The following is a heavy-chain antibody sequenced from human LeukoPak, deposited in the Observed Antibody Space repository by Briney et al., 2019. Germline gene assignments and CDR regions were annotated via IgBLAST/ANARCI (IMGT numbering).Heavy chain of an antibody. CDR3: ARDSRQDYFDY. Sequence: SETLSLTCTVSGGSISSGSYYWSWIRQPAGKGLEWIGRIYTSGSTNYNPSLKSRVTISVDTSKNQFPLKLSSVTAADTAVYYRARDSRQDYFDYWGQGTLVTVSS. J-gene: IGHJ4*02. CDR1: GGSISSGSYY. V-gene: IGHV4-61*02. CDR2: IYTSGST.